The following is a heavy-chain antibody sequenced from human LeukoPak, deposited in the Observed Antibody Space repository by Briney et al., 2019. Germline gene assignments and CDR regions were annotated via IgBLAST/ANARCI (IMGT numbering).Heavy chain of an antibody. CDR3: ARQQGIQYLNFDY. V-gene: IGHV1-46*01. CDR2: INLIGGLT. J-gene: IGHJ4*02. D-gene: IGHD5-24*01. Sequence: GASVKVSCKASGYTFTSYYIHWLRQAPGQGPEWVGMINLIGGLTHYAQNFQGRVTMTRDTSTSTVYMELSSLGSEDTAVYYCARQQGIQYLNFDYWGQGALITVSS. CDR1: GYTFTSYY.